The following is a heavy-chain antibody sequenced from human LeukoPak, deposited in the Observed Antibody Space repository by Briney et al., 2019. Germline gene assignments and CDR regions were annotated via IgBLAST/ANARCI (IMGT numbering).Heavy chain of an antibody. J-gene: IGHJ5*02. CDR1: GFTFDDYG. CDR3: VREHNNGWFSIWFDP. CDR2: INWNGGST. D-gene: IGHD6-19*01. Sequence: GGSLRLSCAASGFTFDDYGMSWVRQAPGKGLEWVSGINWNGGSTAYADSVEGRFTISRDNFRNSLYLQMNSLRAEDTAFYYCVREHNNGWFSIWFDPWGQGTLVTVSS. V-gene: IGHV3-20*04.